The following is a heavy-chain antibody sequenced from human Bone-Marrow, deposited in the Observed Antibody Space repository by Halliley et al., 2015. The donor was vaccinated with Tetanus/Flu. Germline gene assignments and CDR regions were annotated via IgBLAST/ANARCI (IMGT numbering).Heavy chain of an antibody. V-gene: IGHV4-39*01. CDR3: ARDYGEVWFDP. Sequence: LRLSCSVSGGSISRSSYYWGWIRQPPGKGLEWIGSIYYRGSTDYNPSLKSRVTISIDTSKNQFSLKLSSVTAADTAVYYCARDYGEVWFDPWGQGTLVTVSS. CDR2: IYYRGST. CDR1: GGSISRSSYY. D-gene: IGHD4-17*01. J-gene: IGHJ5*02.